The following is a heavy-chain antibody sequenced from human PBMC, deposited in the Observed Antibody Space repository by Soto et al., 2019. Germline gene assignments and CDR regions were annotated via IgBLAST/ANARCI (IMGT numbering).Heavy chain of an antibody. J-gene: IGHJ6*03. Sequence: ASGKVSCKASGYTFTSYDVTWVRQAPGQGLEWMGWMNPNSGNTGYAQKFQGRVTMTRNTSISTAYMELSSLRSEDTAVYYCARAVTTGGSNYYYYYYMDVWGKGTTVTVSS. CDR1: GYTFTSYD. V-gene: IGHV1-8*01. CDR2: MNPNSGNT. CDR3: ARAVTTGGSNYYYYYYMDV. D-gene: IGHD4-4*01.